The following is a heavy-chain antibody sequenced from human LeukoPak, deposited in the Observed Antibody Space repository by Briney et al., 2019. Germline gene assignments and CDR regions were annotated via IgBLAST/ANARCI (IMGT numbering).Heavy chain of an antibody. CDR3: AAENDITIFGVAPQGYFDY. V-gene: IGHV1-58*01. CDR1: GFTFTSSA. Sequence: ASVKVSCKASGFTFTSSAVQWVRQARGQRLEWIGWIVVGSGNTNYAQKFQERVTITRDMSTSTAYMELSSLRSEDTAVYYCAAENDITIFGVAPQGYFDYWGQGTLVTVSS. D-gene: IGHD3-3*01. CDR2: IVVGSGNT. J-gene: IGHJ4*02.